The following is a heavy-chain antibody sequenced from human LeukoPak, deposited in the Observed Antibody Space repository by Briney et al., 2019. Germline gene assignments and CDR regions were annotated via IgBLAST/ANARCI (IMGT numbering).Heavy chain of an antibody. CDR3: ARDGSGTVDAFDI. J-gene: IGHJ3*02. CDR1: GFTFSSYS. CDR2: ISSSRSYI. D-gene: IGHD3-10*01. V-gene: IGHV3-21*01. Sequence: PGGSLRLSCAASGFTFSSYSMNWVRQAPGKGLEWVSSISSSRSYIYYADSVKGRFTISRDNAKNSLYLQMNSLRAEDTAAYYCARDGSGTVDAFDIWGQGTMVTVSS.